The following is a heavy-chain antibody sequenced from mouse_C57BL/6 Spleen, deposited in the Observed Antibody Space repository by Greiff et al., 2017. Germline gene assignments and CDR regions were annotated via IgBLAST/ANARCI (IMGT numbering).Heavy chain of an antibody. Sequence: VQLQQSGAELVRPGSSVKLSCKASGYTFTSYWMHWVKQRPIQGLEWIGNIDPSDSETHYNQKFKDKATLTVDKSSSTAYMQLSSLTSEDSAVYYCAREGGYGSSLDYWGQGTTLTVSS. CDR3: AREGGYGSSLDY. CDR1: GYTFTSYW. J-gene: IGHJ2*01. CDR2: IDPSDSET. V-gene: IGHV1-52*01. D-gene: IGHD1-1*01.